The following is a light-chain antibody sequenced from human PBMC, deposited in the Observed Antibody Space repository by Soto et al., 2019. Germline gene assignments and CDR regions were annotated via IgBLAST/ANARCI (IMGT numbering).Light chain of an antibody. V-gene: IGKV3-20*01. CDR3: QQYGSSPLFT. CDR1: QSVSSSY. J-gene: IGKJ3*01. Sequence: EIVLTQSPGTLSLSPGERATLSCRASQSVSSSYVAWYQQKPGQAPRLLIYGASNRATGIPDRFSGSGSGTDFTLTISRLEPEDFAVYYCQQYGSSPLFTFGPGTKVDIK. CDR2: GAS.